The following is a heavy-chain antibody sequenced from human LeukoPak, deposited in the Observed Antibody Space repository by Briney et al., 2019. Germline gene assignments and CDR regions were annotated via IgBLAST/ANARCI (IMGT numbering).Heavy chain of an antibody. J-gene: IGHJ4*02. CDR1: GGSIRSYY. Sequence: SETLSLTCTVSGGSIRSYYWSWIRQPAGKGLEWIGRIYTSGSTNYNPSLKSRVTMSVDTSKNQFSLKLSSVTAADTAVYYCAREMGPVAVAGTDFDYWGQGTLVTVSS. CDR3: AREMGPVAVAGTDFDY. CDR2: IYTSGST. D-gene: IGHD6-19*01. V-gene: IGHV4-4*07.